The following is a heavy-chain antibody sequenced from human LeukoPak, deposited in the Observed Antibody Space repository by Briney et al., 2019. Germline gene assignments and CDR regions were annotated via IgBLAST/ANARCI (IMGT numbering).Heavy chain of an antibody. J-gene: IGHJ4*02. Sequence: GSLRLSCAASGFTFSSYAMHWVRQAPGKGLEGVAVISYDGSNKYYADSVKGRFTISRDNSKNTLSLQMSSLRAEDTAVYYCAKSATVGIKAPFDCWGQGALVTVSS. CDR2: ISYDGSNK. V-gene: IGHV3-30-3*02. CDR1: GFTFSSYA. D-gene: IGHD1-26*01. CDR3: AKSATVGIKAPFDC.